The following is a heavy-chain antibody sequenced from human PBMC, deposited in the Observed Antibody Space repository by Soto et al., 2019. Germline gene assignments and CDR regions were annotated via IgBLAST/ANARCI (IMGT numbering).Heavy chain of an antibody. CDR1: GYTFTSYA. J-gene: IGHJ5*02. V-gene: IGHV1-3*01. Sequence: QVQLVQSGAEVKKPGASVKVSCKASGYTFTSYAMHWVRQAPGQRLEWMGWINAGNGNTKYSQKFQGRVTITRDTSASTAYMELSSLRSEDTAVYYCARPYYYDSSGYYPTNWFDPWGQGTLVTVSS. D-gene: IGHD3-22*01. CDR3: ARPYYYDSSGYYPTNWFDP. CDR2: INAGNGNT.